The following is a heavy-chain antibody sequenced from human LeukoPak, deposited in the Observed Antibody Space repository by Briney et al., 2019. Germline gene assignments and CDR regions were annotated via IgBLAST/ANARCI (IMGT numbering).Heavy chain of an antibody. V-gene: IGHV4-4*07. D-gene: IGHD6-13*01. CDR1: GGSISSYY. CDR3: ARETRDSSWFDY. CDR2: IYTSGST. Sequence: SETLSLTCTLSGGSISSYYWSWIRQPGGKGLEWIGRIYTSGSTNYNPSLKRRVTMSVDTSKNQFSLKLSSVTAADTAVYYCARETRDSSWFDYWGQGTLVTVSS. J-gene: IGHJ4*02.